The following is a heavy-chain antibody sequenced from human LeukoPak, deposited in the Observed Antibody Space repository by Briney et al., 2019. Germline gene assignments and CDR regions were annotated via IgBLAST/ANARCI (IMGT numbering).Heavy chain of an antibody. Sequence: GGSLRLSCAASEFTFSGSAVHLVRQASGKGLEWVGRIRGKANSYATAYAASVKGRFTFSRDDSKNTAYLQMNSLKTEDTAVYYCTREFMDYWGQGTLVTVSS. CDR1: EFTFSGSA. J-gene: IGHJ4*02. V-gene: IGHV3-73*01. D-gene: IGHD3-10*01. CDR3: TREFMDY. CDR2: IRGKANSYAT.